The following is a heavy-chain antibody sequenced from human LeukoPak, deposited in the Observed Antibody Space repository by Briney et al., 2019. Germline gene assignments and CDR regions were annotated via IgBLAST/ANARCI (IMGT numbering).Heavy chain of an antibody. D-gene: IGHD3-9*01. J-gene: IGHJ4*02. CDR3: ARQGGDILTGYLDY. V-gene: IGHV3-11*03. CDR2: ISSSGTYI. CDR1: GFTFNDYY. Sequence: KPGGSLRLSCATSGFTFNDYYMSWIRQAPGKGLGWVSYISSSGTYINSADSVKGRFTISRDYPKNSLYLQMSSLRAEDTAVYYCARQGGDILTGYLDYWGQGTLVTVSS.